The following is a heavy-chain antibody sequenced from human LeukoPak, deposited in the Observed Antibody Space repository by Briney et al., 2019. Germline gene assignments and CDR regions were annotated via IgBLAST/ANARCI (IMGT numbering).Heavy chain of an antibody. CDR1: GFPFSSYW. D-gene: IGHD2-8*02. Sequence: GALQPSFAAPGFPFSSYWMSWGRPAPGKGGGWGATIKQDGSEKYYVDSVKGRLTISRDNGKNTLYLQMDTLRAEDTAVYYCARDARTDSPFSWSDPWGQGTLVTVSS. CDR2: IKQDGSEK. CDR3: ARDARTDSPFSWSDP. J-gene: IGHJ5*02. V-gene: IGHV3-7*01.